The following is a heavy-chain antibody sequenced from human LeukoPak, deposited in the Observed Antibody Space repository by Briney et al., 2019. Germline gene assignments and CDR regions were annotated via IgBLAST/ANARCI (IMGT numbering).Heavy chain of an antibody. J-gene: IGHJ4*02. CDR2: IDPSDSYN. V-gene: IGHV5-10-1*01. CDR1: GYNFTNYW. D-gene: IGHD3-22*01. Sequence: GESLKISCKGSGYNFTNYWISWVRQMPGKGLEWMGTIDPSDSYNNYSPSFQGHATISADKSIGTAYLQWSSLKASDTAMYYCARRGDTSGSYKYYFDYWGQGTLVTVSS. CDR3: ARRGDTSGSYKYYFDY.